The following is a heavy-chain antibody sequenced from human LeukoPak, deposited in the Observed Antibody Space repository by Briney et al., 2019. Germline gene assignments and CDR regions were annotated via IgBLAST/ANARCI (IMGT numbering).Heavy chain of an antibody. D-gene: IGHD3-10*01. V-gene: IGHV3-48*01. J-gene: IGHJ3*02. CDR3: ATDGVLLWFGESHDAFDI. CDR1: GFTFSSFS. CDR2: ITSSSDTI. Sequence: GGSLRLSCAASGFTFSSFSMNWVRQAPGKGLEWVSYITSSSDTIYYADSVRGRFTISRDNVLNSLYLQMNSLRAEDTAVYYCATDGVLLWFGESHDAFDIWGQGTMVTVSS.